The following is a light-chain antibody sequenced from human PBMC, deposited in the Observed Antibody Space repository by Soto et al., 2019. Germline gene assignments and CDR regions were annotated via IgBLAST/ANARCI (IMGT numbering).Light chain of an antibody. CDR3: QQRSNSLT. V-gene: IGKV2-30*02. J-gene: IGKJ4*01. CDR2: KVS. Sequence: DVVLTQSPLSLPVTLGQPASISCRSSQSLLHSSGDTYLNWFHQRPGQSPRRLIYKVSNRDSGVPDRFSGSGSGTDFTLTISSLEPEDFAVYYCQQRSNSLTFGGGTKVDIK. CDR1: QSLLHSSGDTY.